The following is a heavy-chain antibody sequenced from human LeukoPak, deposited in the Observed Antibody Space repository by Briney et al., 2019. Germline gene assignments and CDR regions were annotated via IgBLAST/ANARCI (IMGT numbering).Heavy chain of an antibody. CDR3: ARESQEGYYYDNSGMDV. V-gene: IGHV1-2*02. D-gene: IGHD3-22*01. CDR1: GYTFTGYY. Sequence: GASVKVSCKASGYTFTGYYIHWVRQAPGQGLEWMGWINPNSGGTNSAQKFQGRVTMTRDTSISTAYMELSRLRFDDTAVYYCARESQEGYYYDNSGMDVWGKGTTVTVSS. CDR2: INPNSGGT. J-gene: IGHJ6*04.